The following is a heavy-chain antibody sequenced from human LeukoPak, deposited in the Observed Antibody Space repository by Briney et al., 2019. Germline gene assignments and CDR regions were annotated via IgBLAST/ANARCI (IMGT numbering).Heavy chain of an antibody. D-gene: IGHD3-22*01. CDR3: AKSWNYYDSSGDDALDI. CDR1: GFTFSSYT. J-gene: IGHJ3*02. Sequence: GGSLRLSCAASGFTFSSYTMSWVRQAPGKGLEWVSYISSSSSYIHYADSVKGRFTISRDNSKNTLYLQMNSLRVEDTAVYYCAKSWNYYDSSGDDALDIWGQGTMVTVSS. CDR2: ISSSSSYI. V-gene: IGHV3-21*04.